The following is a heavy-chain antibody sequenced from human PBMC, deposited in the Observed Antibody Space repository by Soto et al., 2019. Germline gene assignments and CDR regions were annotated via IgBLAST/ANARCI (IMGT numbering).Heavy chain of an antibody. V-gene: IGHV3-74*01. J-gene: IGHJ6*02. CDR3: ARGIYLKYGLHV. Sequence: EVQLVESGGGLVQPGGSLRLSCAASEFTFNNYWMNWVRQVPGKGLEWVSRINTDGSTTNYADSVMGRCTISRHNADNTVYLQMNSLRAEDTAVYYCARGIYLKYGLHVWGQGATVTVSS. CDR1: EFTFNNYW. D-gene: IGHD3-16*02. CDR2: INTDGSTT.